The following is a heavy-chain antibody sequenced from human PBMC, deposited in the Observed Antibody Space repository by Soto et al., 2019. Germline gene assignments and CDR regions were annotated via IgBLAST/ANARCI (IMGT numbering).Heavy chain of an antibody. J-gene: IGHJ6*01. Sequence: SETLSLTCTVSGGAISSYYWSWIRQPPGKGLEWIGYIYYSGSTNYNPSLKSRVTISVDTSKNQFSLKLSSVTAADTAVYYCVRHTPHLGYCSGGSSYDGYGMGVWQQVTRVIASS. CDR3: VRHTPHLGYCSGGSSYDGYGMGV. V-gene: IGHV4-59*01. CDR1: GGAISSYY. CDR2: IYYSGST. D-gene: IGHD2-15*01.